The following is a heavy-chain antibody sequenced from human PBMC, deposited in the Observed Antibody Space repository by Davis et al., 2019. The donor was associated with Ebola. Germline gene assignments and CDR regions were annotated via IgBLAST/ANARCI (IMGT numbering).Heavy chain of an antibody. Sequence: SGPTLVKPTQTLTLTCTFPGFPLSTRGMCVSWIRQPPGTDLEWLALIDWDDDKYYSTSLKTRLTISKDTSKNQVVLTMTNMDPVDTATYYYARTSRYIGLVVGGYYFDYWGQGTLVTVSS. V-gene: IGHV2-70*01. CDR3: ARTSRYIGLVVGGYYFDY. J-gene: IGHJ4*02. D-gene: IGHD2-2*02. CDR1: GFPLSTRGMC. CDR2: IDWDDDK.